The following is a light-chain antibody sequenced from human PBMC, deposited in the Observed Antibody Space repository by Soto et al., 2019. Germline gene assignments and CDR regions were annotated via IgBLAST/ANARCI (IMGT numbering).Light chain of an antibody. CDR1: SSDVGSYNL. V-gene: IGLV2-23*01. J-gene: IGLJ1*01. CDR2: EGN. Sequence: QSALTQPASVSGSPGQSITISCTGTSSDVGSYNLVSWYQQHPGKAPKLMIYEGNKRPSGVSNRFSGSNSGNTASLTISGLQAEDEADYYCCSYAGSSTYVFETGTKLTVL. CDR3: CSYAGSSTYV.